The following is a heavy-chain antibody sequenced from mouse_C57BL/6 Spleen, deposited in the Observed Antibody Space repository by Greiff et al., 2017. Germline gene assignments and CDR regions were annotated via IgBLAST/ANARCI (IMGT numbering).Heavy chain of an antibody. J-gene: IGHJ4*01. CDR1: GYTFTSYW. V-gene: IGHV1-69*01. Sequence: VQLQQPGAELVMPGASVKLSCKASGYTFTSYWMHWVKQRPGQGLEWIGEIDPSDSYTNYNQKVKGKSTLTVDKSSSTAYMQLSSLTSEDSAVYYCARGVQSQDYAMDYWGQGTSVTVSS. CDR3: ARGVQSQDYAMDY. CDR2: IDPSDSYT. D-gene: IGHD2-14*01.